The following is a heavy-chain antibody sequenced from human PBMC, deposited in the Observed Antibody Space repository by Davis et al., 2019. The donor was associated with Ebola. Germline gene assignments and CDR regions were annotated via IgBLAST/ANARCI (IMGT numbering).Heavy chain of an antibody. Sequence: SETLSLTCTVSGGSISSYSWSWIRQPPGKGLEWIGYIYHSGSTYYNPSLKSRVTISVDRSKNQFSLKLSSVTAADTAVYYCARGGRTYNWFDPWGQGTLVTVSS. D-gene: IGHD3-16*01. J-gene: IGHJ5*02. CDR2: IYHSGST. CDR3: ARGGRTYNWFDP. CDR1: GGSISSYS. V-gene: IGHV4-30-2*01.